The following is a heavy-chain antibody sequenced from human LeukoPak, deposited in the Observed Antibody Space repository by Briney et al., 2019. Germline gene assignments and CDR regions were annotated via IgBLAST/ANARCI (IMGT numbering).Heavy chain of an antibody. J-gene: IGHJ5*02. CDR2: INPNSGGT. D-gene: IGHD6-6*01. Sequence: ASVKVSCKASGYTFTGYYMHWVRQAPGQGLEWMGRINPNSGGTNYAQKFQGRVTTTRDTSISTAYMELSRLRSDDTAVYYCARGALYSSSRGWFDPWGQGTLVTVSS. V-gene: IGHV1-2*06. CDR3: ARGALYSSSRGWFDP. CDR1: GYTFTGYY.